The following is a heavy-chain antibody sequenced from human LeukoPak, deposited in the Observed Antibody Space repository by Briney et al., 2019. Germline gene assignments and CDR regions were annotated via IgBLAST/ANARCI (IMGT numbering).Heavy chain of an antibody. J-gene: IGHJ3*02. D-gene: IGHD4-17*01. CDR3: ARDRIIYGDYGDAFDI. CDR2: ISSGGSYI. Sequence: PGGSLRLSCAASGFTFSHYSMNWVRQAPGKGLEWVSSISSGGSYIHYADSVKGRFTISRNNAKNSLYLQMNSLRAEDTAVYYCARDRIIYGDYGDAFDIWGQGTMVTVSS. CDR1: GFTFSHYS. V-gene: IGHV3-21*01.